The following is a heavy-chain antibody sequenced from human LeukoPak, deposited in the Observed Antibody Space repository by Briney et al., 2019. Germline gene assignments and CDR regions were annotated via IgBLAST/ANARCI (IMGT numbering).Heavy chain of an antibody. J-gene: IGHJ4*02. D-gene: IGHD6-13*01. CDR2: IYHSGST. CDR1: GGSISSGGYY. V-gene: IGHV4-30-2*01. CDR3: ARAEQQLVFDY. Sequence: PSQTLSLTCTVSGGSISSGGYYWSWIRQPPGKGLEWIGYIYHSGSTYYNPSLKSRVTISVDRSKNQFSLKLSSVTAADTAVYYCARAEQQLVFDYWGQGTLVTVSS.